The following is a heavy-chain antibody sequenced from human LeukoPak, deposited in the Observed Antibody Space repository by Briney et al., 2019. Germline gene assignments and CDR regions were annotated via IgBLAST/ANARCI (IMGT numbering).Heavy chain of an antibody. CDR3: ARLFWGIGAFDI. Sequence: SETLSLTCAVSGYSISTGYYWAWIRQPPGKGLEWIGSIYHSGSTYYNPSLKSRVITSVDTSKNQFSLKMTSVTAADTAVYYCARLFWGIGAFDIWGQGTMVTVSS. J-gene: IGHJ3*02. D-gene: IGHD3-16*01. V-gene: IGHV4-38-2*01. CDR2: IYHSGST. CDR1: GYSISTGYY.